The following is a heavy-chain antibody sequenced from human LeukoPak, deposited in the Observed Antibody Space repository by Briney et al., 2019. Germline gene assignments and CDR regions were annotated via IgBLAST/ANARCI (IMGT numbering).Heavy chain of an antibody. D-gene: IGHD3-10*01. CDR1: GGSISSGSYY. CDR2: IYTSGST. J-gene: IGHJ4*02. CDR3: ARQIGSGTYYYFDY. Sequence: SETLSLTCTVSGGSISSGSYYWSWIRQPAGKGLGWIGRIYTSGSTNYNPSLKSRVTISVDTSKNQFSLKLSSVTAADTAVYYCARQIGSGTYYYFDYWGQGILVTVSS. V-gene: IGHV4-61*02.